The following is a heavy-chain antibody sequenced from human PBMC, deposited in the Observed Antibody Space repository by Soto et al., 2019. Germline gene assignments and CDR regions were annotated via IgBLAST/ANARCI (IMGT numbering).Heavy chain of an antibody. J-gene: IGHJ6*02. Sequence: LRLSCAASGFTFSSYGMHWVRQAPGKGLEWVAVISYDGSNKYYADSVKGRFTISRDNSKNTLYLQMNSLRAEDTAVYYCAIFLQYYDFWSGYYSVPEGMDVWGQGTTVTVSS. CDR2: ISYDGSNK. V-gene: IGHV3-30*03. CDR3: AIFLQYYDFWSGYYSVPEGMDV. D-gene: IGHD3-3*01. CDR1: GFTFSSYG.